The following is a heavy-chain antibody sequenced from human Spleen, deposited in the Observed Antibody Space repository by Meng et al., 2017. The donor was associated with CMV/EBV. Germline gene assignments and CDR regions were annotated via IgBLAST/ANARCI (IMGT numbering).Heavy chain of an antibody. CDR3: AKDQGMNYYSSSGYLDY. CDR2: IRFDGSNE. Sequence: GGSLRLSCAASGFTFSNYGMHWVRQAPGKGLEWVTFIRFDGSNEYYADSVKGRFTISRDKSKNTLYLQMNSLRAEDTAVYYCAKDQGMNYYSSSGYLDYWGQGTLVTVSS. D-gene: IGHD3-22*01. J-gene: IGHJ4*02. V-gene: IGHV3-30*02. CDR1: GFTFSNYG.